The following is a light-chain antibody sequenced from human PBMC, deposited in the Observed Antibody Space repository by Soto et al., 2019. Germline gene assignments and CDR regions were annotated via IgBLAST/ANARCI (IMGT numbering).Light chain of an antibody. CDR2: KAA. CDR1: QSISSW. V-gene: IGKV1-5*03. J-gene: IGKJ2*01. CDR3: QQYNSLHT. Sequence: DIQMTQSPSTLSASVGDRVTITCRASQSISSWLDWYQQKPGKAPKLLIYKAASLESGVPSRFGGSGSGTEFTLTISSLQPDDFATYYCQQYNSLHTFGQGTKLEIK.